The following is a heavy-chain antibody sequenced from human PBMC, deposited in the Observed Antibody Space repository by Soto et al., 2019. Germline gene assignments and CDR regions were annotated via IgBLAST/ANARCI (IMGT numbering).Heavy chain of an antibody. CDR1: GFTFSDYY. J-gene: IGHJ4*02. V-gene: IGHV3-11*01. CDR2: ISSSGSTI. D-gene: IGHD2-15*01. CDR3: ARVIGYCSGGSCYEASYFDY. Sequence: PGGSLRLSCAASGFTFSDYYMSWIRQAPGKGLEWVSYISSSGSTIYYADSVKGRFTISRDNAKNSLYLQMNSLRAEDTAVYYCARVIGYCSGGSCYEASYFDYWGQGTLVTVSS.